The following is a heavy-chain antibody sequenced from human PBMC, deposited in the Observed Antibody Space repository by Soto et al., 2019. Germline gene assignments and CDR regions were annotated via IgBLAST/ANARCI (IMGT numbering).Heavy chain of an antibody. Sequence: QVQLVESGGGVVQPGRSLRLSCAASGFTFSSYGMHWVRQAPGKGLEWVAVISYDGSNKYYADSVKGRFTISRDNSKNTLYLQMNSLRAEDTAVYYCAKGLGGGYYFDYWGQGTLVTFSS. D-gene: IGHD3-10*01. V-gene: IGHV3-30*18. CDR2: ISYDGSNK. CDR3: AKGLGGGYYFDY. CDR1: GFTFSSYG. J-gene: IGHJ4*02.